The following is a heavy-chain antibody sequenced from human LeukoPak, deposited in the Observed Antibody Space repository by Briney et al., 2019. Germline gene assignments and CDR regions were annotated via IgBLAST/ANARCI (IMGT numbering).Heavy chain of an antibody. V-gene: IGHV4-39*01. CDR2: TYYGGST. CDR3: ARHQWLESNWFDP. Sequence: PSETLSLTCTVSGGSISRGSYYWGWIRQPPGKGLEWIGSTYYGGSTYYSPSLKSRVTISVDTSKTHFSLRLSSVTAADTAMYYCARHQWLESNWFDPWGQGTLVTVSS. D-gene: IGHD6-19*01. J-gene: IGHJ5*02. CDR1: GGSISRGSYY.